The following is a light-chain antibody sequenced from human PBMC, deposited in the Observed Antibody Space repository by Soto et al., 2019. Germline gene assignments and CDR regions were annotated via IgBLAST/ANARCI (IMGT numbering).Light chain of an antibody. CDR3: MQDYNYPLT. V-gene: IGKV1-6*01. CDR1: QGIRSE. Sequence: AIQMTQSPASLSASLGDRVTITCRASQGIRSELGWYQQKPGKAPNLLIYTASTLQSGVPSRFRGSGSGTDFTLTISSLQPEDFETYYCMQDYNYPLTFGGGTKVDIK. CDR2: TAS. J-gene: IGKJ4*01.